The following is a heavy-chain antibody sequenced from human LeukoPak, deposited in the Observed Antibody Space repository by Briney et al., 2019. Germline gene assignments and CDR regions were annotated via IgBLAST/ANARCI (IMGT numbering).Heavy chain of an antibody. J-gene: IGHJ6*02. V-gene: IGHV4-59*01. D-gene: IGHD6-13*01. CDR2: IYYSGST. Sequence: TSETLSLTCTVSGGSISSYYWSWIRQPPGKGLEWIGYIYYSGSTNYNPSLKSRVTISVDTSKNQFSLKLSSVTAADTAVYYCARGDSSSWYPLNYYYCGMDVWGQGTTVTVSS. CDR1: GGSISSYY. CDR3: ARGDSSSWYPLNYYYCGMDV.